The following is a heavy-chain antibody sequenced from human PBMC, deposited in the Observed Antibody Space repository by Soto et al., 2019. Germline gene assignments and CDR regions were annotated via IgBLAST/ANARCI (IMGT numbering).Heavy chain of an antibody. CDR2: IYYSGST. CDR3: ARAPRGNYGYPSYFDY. J-gene: IGHJ4*02. Sequence: SETLSLTCTVSGGSISSYYWSWIRQPPGKRLEWIGYIYYSGSTNYNPPLKSRVTISVDTSKNQFSLKLSSVTAADTAVYYCARAPRGNYGYPSYFDYWGQGTLVTVSS. V-gene: IGHV4-59*01. D-gene: IGHD3-10*01. CDR1: GGSISSYY.